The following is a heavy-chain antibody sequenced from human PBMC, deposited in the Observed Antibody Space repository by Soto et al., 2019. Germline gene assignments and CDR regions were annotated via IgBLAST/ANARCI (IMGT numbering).Heavy chain of an antibody. CDR1: GFSLSTSGVG. V-gene: IGHV2-5*01. Sequence: SGPTLVNPTQTLTLTCTFSGFSLSTSGVGVGWIRQPPGKALEWLALIYWNDDKRYSPSLKSRLTITKDTSKNQVVLTMTNMDPVDTATYYCAHEGYSILDAPGAFYIWGQGTMVTVSS. CDR2: IYWNDDK. CDR3: AHEGYSILDAPGAFYI. J-gene: IGHJ3*02. D-gene: IGHD2-21*01.